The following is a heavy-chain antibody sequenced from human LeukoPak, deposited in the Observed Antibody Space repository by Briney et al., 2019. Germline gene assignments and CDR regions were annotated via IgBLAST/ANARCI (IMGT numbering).Heavy chain of an antibody. V-gene: IGHV3-48*04. CDR3: ARDRGTFGVVDS. D-gene: IGHD3-3*01. CDR1: GFSFPSHS. Sequence: GGSLRPSCAASGFSFPSHSFHWVRQSPGKGLEWVAYIGTSSSTIYQAKSVKGRFSISRDNAKNSLFLQMDSLRVGDTAVYYCARDRGTFGVVDSWGQGTLVAVSS. CDR2: IGTSSSTI. J-gene: IGHJ4*02.